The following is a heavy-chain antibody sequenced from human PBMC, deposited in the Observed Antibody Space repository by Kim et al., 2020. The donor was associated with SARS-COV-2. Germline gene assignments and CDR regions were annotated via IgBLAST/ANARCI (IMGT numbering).Heavy chain of an antibody. CDR3: ASRDTARGIDY. CDR2: VSHGGGT. Sequence: SETLSLTCAVYGESFSGFNWTWIRQRPATGLEWLGVVSHGGGTNYNPSLKSRVPISADTSKNQFSLKLSSMTAAAAAMSFCASRDTARGIDYWARVPVVT. J-gene: IGHJ4*02. D-gene: IGHD2-21*02. V-gene: IGHV4-34*01. CDR1: GESFSGFN.